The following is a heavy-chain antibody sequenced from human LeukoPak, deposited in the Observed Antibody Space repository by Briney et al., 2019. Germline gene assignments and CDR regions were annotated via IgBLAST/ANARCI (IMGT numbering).Heavy chain of an antibody. CDR1: GHTFTSYG. CDR3: ARVNQEGYDFWSGYYAYGWFDP. CDR2: ISAYNGNT. V-gene: IGHV1-18*01. D-gene: IGHD3-3*01. J-gene: IGHJ5*02. Sequence: GASVKVSCKAAGHTFTSYGISWVRQAPGQGLEWMGWISAYNGNTNYAQKLQGRVTMTTDTSTSTAYMELRSLRSDDTAVYYCARVNQEGYDFWSGYYAYGWFDPWGQGTLVTVSS.